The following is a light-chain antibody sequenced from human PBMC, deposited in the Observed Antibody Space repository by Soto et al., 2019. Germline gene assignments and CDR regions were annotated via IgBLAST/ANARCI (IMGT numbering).Light chain of an antibody. V-gene: IGLV6-57*04. Sequence: NFMLTQPHSVSESPGKTVTISCTRSSGSIASNYVQWYQQRPGSAPTTVIYEDNQRPSGVPDRFSGSIDSSSNSASLTISGLKTEDEADYYCQSYDSSNQPPVVFGGGTKLTVL. CDR3: QSYDSSNQPPVV. CDR1: SGSIASNY. CDR2: EDN. J-gene: IGLJ2*01.